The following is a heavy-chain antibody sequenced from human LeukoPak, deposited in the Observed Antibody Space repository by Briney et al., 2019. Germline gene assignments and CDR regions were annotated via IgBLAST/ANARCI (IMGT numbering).Heavy chain of an antibody. D-gene: IGHD3-10*01. Sequence: GESLKVSCKASGYTFTGYYMHWVRQAPGQGLEWMGWLNPHSGGTNYAQKFQGRVTMTGDTSISTAYMELSSLRSDDTAVYYCARDHFGNPNPFDYWGQGTLVTVSS. CDR1: GYTFTGYY. J-gene: IGHJ4*02. CDR3: ARDHFGNPNPFDY. CDR2: LNPHSGGT. V-gene: IGHV1-2*02.